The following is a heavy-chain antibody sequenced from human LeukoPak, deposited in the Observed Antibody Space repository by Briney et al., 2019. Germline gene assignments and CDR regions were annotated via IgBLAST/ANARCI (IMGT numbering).Heavy chain of an antibody. CDR3: ARVHYYDSSGYYPNVGAFDI. J-gene: IGHJ3*02. D-gene: IGHD3-22*01. CDR2: IYYSGST. V-gene: IGHV4-31*03. Sequence: SSETLSLTCTVSGGSISSSSYYWGWIRQHPGKGLEWIGYIYYSGSTYYNPSLKSRVTISVDTSKNQFSLKLSSVTAADTAVYYCARVHYYDSSGYYPNVGAFDIWGQGTMVTVSS. CDR1: GGSISSSSYY.